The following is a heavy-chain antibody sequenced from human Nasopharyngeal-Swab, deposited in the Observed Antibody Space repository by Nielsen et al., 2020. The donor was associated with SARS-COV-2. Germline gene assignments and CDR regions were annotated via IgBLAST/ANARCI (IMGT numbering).Heavy chain of an antibody. J-gene: IGHJ4*02. CDR2: ISSSSSYI. Sequence: WIRQPQGKGLEWVSSISSSSSYIYYADSVKGRFTISRDNAKNSLYLQMNSLRAEDTAVYYCARTILSSSPEEGFDYWGQGTLVTVSS. V-gene: IGHV3-21*01. D-gene: IGHD6-6*01. CDR3: ARTILSSSPEEGFDY.